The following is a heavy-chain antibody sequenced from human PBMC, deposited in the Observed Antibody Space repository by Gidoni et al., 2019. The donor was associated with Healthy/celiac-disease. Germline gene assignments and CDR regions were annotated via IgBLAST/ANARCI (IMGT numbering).Heavy chain of an antibody. V-gene: IGHV1-69*01. J-gene: IGHJ6*02. CDR3: ARGAAGSGSRGFYYYAMDV. CDR1: GGTFSNYV. CDR2: VIPVYGTS. D-gene: IGHD3-10*01. Sequence: QVQLVQSGAEGKKPGSSVKVSCKAPGGTFSNYVISWVRQAPGHGLEWMGGVIPVYGTSQYAQKFQGRVTSSADGSGSTAYMELNSLTSEDTAVYYCARGAAGSGSRGFYYYAMDVWGQGTTVTVSS.